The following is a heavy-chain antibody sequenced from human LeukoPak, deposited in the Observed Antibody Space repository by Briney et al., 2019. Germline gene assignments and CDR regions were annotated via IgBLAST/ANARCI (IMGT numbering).Heavy chain of an antibody. D-gene: IGHD1-26*01. V-gene: IGHV3-21*01. Sequence: GGSLRLSCAASGFTFSTYNMNWVRQAPGKGLEWISSITSSSTYIYYADSVKGRFTISRDNAKNSLDLQMNGLRAEDTAVYYCARDPYSGNYGAYYYYYMDVWGKGTTVTISS. CDR2: ITSSSTYI. J-gene: IGHJ6*03. CDR1: GFTFSTYN. CDR3: ARDPYSGNYGAYYYYYMDV.